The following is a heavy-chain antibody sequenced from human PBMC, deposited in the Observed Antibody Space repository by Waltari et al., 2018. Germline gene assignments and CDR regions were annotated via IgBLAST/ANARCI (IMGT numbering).Heavy chain of an antibody. CDR2: IYTSGST. Sequence: QVQLQESGPGLVQPSQTLSLTCTVSGGSISSGSYYWSWIRQPAGKGLEWIGRIYTSGSTNYNPSLKSRVTISVDTSKNQFSLKLSSVTAADTAVYYCAREGYGSGSGPLDYWGQGTLVTVSS. J-gene: IGHJ4*02. V-gene: IGHV4-61*02. CDR1: GGSISSGSYY. CDR3: AREGYGSGSGPLDY. D-gene: IGHD3-10*01.